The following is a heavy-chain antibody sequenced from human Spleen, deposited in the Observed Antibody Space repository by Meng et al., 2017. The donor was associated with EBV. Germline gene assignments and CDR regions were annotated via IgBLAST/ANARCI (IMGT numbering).Heavy chain of an antibody. CDR1: GASVNSGSYY. J-gene: IGHJ4*02. D-gene: IGHD1/OR15-1a*01. CDR3: ARALWNKVDF. Sequence: QVQLQESGAGLLKPSETLFLTCTVSGASVNSGSYYWSWIRQPPGKELEWIGYIYHGGGTSYNPSLKSRVTISVDASKNEFSLKLFSVTAADTAVYYCARALWNKVDFWGQGTLVTVSS. V-gene: IGHV4-61*01. CDR2: IYHGGGT.